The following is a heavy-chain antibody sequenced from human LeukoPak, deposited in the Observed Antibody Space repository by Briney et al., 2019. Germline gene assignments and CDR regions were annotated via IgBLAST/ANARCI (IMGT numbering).Heavy chain of an antibody. CDR1: GYTFTSNY. Sequence: ASVKVSCKASGYTFTSNYLHWVRPAPGQGREWMGKINPSGGSTSYAQKFQDRVTMTRDTSTYTVYMEMSSLKYEDTAVYYCARIGAPGDNTGYIDYWGQGTLITVSS. J-gene: IGHJ4*02. CDR2: INPSGGST. CDR3: ARIGAPGDNTGYIDY. V-gene: IGHV1-46*01. D-gene: IGHD2-8*02.